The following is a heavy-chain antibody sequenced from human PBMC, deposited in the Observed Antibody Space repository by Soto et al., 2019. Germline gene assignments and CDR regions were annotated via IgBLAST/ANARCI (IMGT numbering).Heavy chain of an antibody. V-gene: IGHV4-34*01. CDR1: GGSFSGYY. J-gene: IGHJ5*02. D-gene: IGHD2-2*01. Sequence: PSETLSLTCVVYGGSFSGYYWSWIRQSPGRGLEWIGGINHRGSTNYNPSLESRVTISVDTSKNQFSLKLPSVTAADTAMYYCARDGFCTSTTCRVGNWFDPWGPGPLVTVSS. CDR3: ARDGFCTSTTCRVGNWFDP. CDR2: INHRGST.